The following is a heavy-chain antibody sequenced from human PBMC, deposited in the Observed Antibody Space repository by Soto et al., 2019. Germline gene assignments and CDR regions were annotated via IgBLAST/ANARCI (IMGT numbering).Heavy chain of an antibody. D-gene: IGHD3-9*01. CDR1: GGSISSYY. Sequence: SETLSLTCTVSGGSISSYYWSWIRQPPGKGLEWIGYIYYSGSTNYNPSLKSRVTISVDTSKNQFSLKLSSATAADTAVYYCARGPHYDILTGPTAPLYYYYGMDVWGQGTTVTVS. V-gene: IGHV4-59*01. CDR3: ARGPHYDILTGPTAPLYYYYGMDV. CDR2: IYYSGST. J-gene: IGHJ6*02.